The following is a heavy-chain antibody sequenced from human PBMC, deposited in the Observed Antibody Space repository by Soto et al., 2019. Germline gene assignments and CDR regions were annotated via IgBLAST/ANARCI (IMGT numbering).Heavy chain of an antibody. V-gene: IGHV3-53*01. D-gene: IGHD2-2*01. CDR1: GFTVSNTY. CDR3: ARALPVAKGGFDP. CDR2: IYTAGGT. J-gene: IGHJ5*02. Sequence: GGSLRLSCAASGFTVSNTYMTWVRQPPGKGLDCVSVIYTAGGTNYADSVKGRFIISRDNSKNTLYLQMNSLRAEDTAVYYCARALPVAKGGFDPWGQGTLVTVSS.